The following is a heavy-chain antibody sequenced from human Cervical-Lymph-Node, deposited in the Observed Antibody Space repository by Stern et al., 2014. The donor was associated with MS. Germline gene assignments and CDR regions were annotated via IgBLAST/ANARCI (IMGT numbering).Heavy chain of an antibody. V-gene: IGHV3-30*18. CDR3: AKDRGMIVVVTYSLDS. Sequence: VQLVESGGIVVQPGRSLRLSCVASGFSFSSYGMHWVRQAPGKGLEWVAVLSYDGSNAYYADSVKVRFTISRDNSKNTLYLQLNSLRAEDTAVYFCAKDRGMIVVVTYSLDSWGQGTLVTVSS. CDR2: LSYDGSNA. D-gene: IGHD3-22*01. J-gene: IGHJ4*02. CDR1: GFSFSSYG.